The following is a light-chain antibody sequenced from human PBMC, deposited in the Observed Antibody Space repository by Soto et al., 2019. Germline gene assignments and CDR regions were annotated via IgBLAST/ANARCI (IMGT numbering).Light chain of an antibody. V-gene: IGKV3-15*01. CDR2: DAS. J-gene: IGKJ1*01. CDR3: QQYNNWPPWT. Sequence: EIVMTQSPATLSVSPGERATLSCRASQRVSRNLAWYQQKPGQAPRLLIYDASTRATGIPDRFSGSGSETEFTLTISSLQSEDYAIYYCQQYNNWPPWTLGHGTKVDIK. CDR1: QRVSRN.